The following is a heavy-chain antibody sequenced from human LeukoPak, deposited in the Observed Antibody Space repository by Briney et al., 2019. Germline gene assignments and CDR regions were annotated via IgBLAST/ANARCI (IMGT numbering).Heavy chain of an antibody. D-gene: IGHD3-3*01. Sequence: PGGSPRLSCAASGFTFSSYWMSWVRQAPGKGLEWVANIKQDGSEKYYVDSVKGRFTISRDNAKNSLYLQMNSLRAEDTAVYYCARDRYYDFWSDLTPLDYWGQGTLVTVSS. J-gene: IGHJ4*02. V-gene: IGHV3-7*03. CDR3: ARDRYYDFWSDLTPLDY. CDR2: IKQDGSEK. CDR1: GFTFSSYW.